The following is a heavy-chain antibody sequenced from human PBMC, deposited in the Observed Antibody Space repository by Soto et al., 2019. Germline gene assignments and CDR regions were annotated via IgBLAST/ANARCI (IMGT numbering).Heavy chain of an antibody. D-gene: IGHD6-13*01. J-gene: IGHJ4*02. CDR3: TTNTSSRKYDY. CDR1: GFTFGDAW. Sequence: EVQLVESGGGLVKPGESLRLSCAASGFTFGDAWMSWVRQAPGKGLEWVGRIKSNSDGGTTDYAAPVKGRFTISRDDSKNTMYLQMNSLKTEDRAVYYCTTNTSSRKYDYCGQGTLVTVSS. CDR2: IKSNSDGGTT. V-gene: IGHV3-15*01.